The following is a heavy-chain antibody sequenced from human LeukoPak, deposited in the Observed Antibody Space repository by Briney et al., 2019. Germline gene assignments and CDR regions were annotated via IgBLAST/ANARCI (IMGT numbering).Heavy chain of an antibody. Sequence: PGGSLRLSCAASGFTFSSHGMHWVRQAPGKGLEWVSYIGSSGNTIYYADSVKGRFTISRDNAKNSLYLQMNSLRAEDTAVYYFARSAGTWFDPWGQGTLVTVSS. CDR2: IGSSGNTI. D-gene: IGHD1-1*01. J-gene: IGHJ5*02. CDR3: ARSAGTWFDP. CDR1: GFTFSSHG. V-gene: IGHV3-48*04.